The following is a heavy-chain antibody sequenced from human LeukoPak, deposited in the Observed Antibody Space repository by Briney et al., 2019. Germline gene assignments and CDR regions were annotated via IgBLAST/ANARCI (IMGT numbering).Heavy chain of an antibody. D-gene: IGHD3-3*01. V-gene: IGHV4-39*07. CDR2: IYYSRGT. Sequence: SETLSLTCTVSSDSISNSAYHWGWIRRPPGRGLEWIGSIYYSRGTYYNPSLKSRVTISVDTSKNQFSLKLSSVTAADTAVYYCARRELYYDFWSGRNWFDPWGQGTLVTVSS. CDR3: ARRELYYDFWSGRNWFDP. J-gene: IGHJ5*02. CDR1: SDSISNSAYH.